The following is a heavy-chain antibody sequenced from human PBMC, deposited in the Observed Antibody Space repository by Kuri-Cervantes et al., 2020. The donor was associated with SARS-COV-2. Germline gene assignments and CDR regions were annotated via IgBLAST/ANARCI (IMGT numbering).Heavy chain of an antibody. J-gene: IGHJ6*02. CDR1: GGPISSSNW. Sequence: GSLRLSCVVSGGPISSSNWWSWVRQPPGKGLEWIGEIYHSGSTNYNPSLKSRVTILVDKSKNQFSLKLSSVTAADTAVYYCARVLWDCSRTNCYRYYYYGMDVWGQGTTVTVSS. V-gene: IGHV4-4*02. CDR3: ARVLWDCSRTNCYRYYYYGMDV. D-gene: IGHD2-2*02. CDR2: IYHSGST.